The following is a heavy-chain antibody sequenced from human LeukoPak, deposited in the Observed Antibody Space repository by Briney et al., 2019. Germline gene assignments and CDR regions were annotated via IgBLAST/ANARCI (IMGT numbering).Heavy chain of an antibody. V-gene: IGHV3-66*01. CDR2: IYSGGST. CDR1: GFTVSSNY. Sequence: GGSLRLSCAASGFTVSSNYMSWVRQAPGKGLEWVSLIYSGGSTYYADPVKGRFTISRDNSKNTLYLQMNSLRAEDTAVYYCASRDKGYYYGMDVWGQGTTVTVFS. CDR3: ASRDKGYYYGMDV. J-gene: IGHJ6*02. D-gene: IGHD5-24*01.